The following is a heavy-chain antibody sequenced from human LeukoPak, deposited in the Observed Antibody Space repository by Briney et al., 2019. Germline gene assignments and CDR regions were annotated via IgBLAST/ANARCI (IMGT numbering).Heavy chain of an antibody. Sequence: SETLSLTCTVSGGSISSYYWSWIRQPPGKGLEWIGYLYYSGSTNYNPSLKSRVTISVDTSKNQFSLKLSSVTAADTAVYYCARRYCSGGSCYGDNWFDPWGQGTLVTVSS. J-gene: IGHJ5*02. CDR3: ARRYCSGGSCYGDNWFDP. CDR1: GGSISSYY. D-gene: IGHD2-15*01. V-gene: IGHV4-59*01. CDR2: LYYSGST.